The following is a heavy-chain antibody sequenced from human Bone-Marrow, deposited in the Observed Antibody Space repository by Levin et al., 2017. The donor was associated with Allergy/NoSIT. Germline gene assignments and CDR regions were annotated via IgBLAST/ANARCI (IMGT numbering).Heavy chain of an antibody. D-gene: IGHD2-15*01. CDR3: AREIADCSGGSCEVHDAFDI. Sequence: LSLTCAASGFTFSSSSMNWVRQAPGKGLEWVSSISSSSSYIYYADSVKGRFTISRDNAKNSLYLQMNSLRAEDTAVYYCAREIADCSGGSCEVHDAFDIWGQGTMVTVSS. CDR1: GFTFSSSS. J-gene: IGHJ3*02. CDR2: ISSSSSYI. V-gene: IGHV3-21*01.